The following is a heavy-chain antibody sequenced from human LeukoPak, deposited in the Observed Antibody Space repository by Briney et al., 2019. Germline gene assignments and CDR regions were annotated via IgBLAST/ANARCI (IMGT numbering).Heavy chain of an antibody. CDR1: GVTFTRSA. CDR3: AAAWDLYYMDV. V-gene: IGHV1-58*02. CDR2: IVVGSGNT. J-gene: IGHJ6*03. D-gene: IGHD1-26*01. Sequence: SVKVSCKASGVTFTRSAMQGVRQARGQRLEWIGWIVVGSGNTNYAQKFQERVTITRDMSTSTAYMELSSLRSEDTAVYYCAAAWDLYYMDVWGKGTTVTVSS.